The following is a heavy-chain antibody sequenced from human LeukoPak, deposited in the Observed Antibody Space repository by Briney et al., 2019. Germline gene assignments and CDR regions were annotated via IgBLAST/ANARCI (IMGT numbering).Heavy chain of an antibody. V-gene: IGHV4-39*01. CDR1: GGSISSSSYY. CDR2: IYYSGST. J-gene: IGHJ4*02. CDR3: ARLSTYSSSWYYFDY. D-gene: IGHD6-13*01. Sequence: SETLSLTCTVSGGSISSSSYYWGWLRQPPGKGLEWIGSIYYSGSTYYNPSLKSRVTISVDTSKNQFSLKLSSVTAADTAVYYCARLSTYSSSWYYFDYWGQGTQVTVSS.